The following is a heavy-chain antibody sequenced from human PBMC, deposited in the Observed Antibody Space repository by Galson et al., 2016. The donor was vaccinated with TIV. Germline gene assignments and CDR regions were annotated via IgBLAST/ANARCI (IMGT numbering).Heavy chain of an antibody. J-gene: IGHJ6*02. CDR1: GYTITSYA. CDR3: ARDFGGSFSPFYGMDV. D-gene: IGHD3-16*01. V-gene: IGHV1-3*01. CDR2: INAGTGDT. Sequence: SVKVSCKASGYTITSYAMHWVRQAPGQRFEWMGWINAGTGDTKFSQKFQGRVTLPRDTSASTVYMGLSSLTSEDTAVYYCARDFGGSFSPFYGMDVWGQGTTVTVSS.